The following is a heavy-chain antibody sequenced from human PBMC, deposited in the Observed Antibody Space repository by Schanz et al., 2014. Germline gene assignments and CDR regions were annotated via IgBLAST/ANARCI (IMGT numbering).Heavy chain of an antibody. D-gene: IGHD6-6*01. J-gene: IGHJ4*02. Sequence: QVQLVQSGAEVKKPGASVKVSCKASGYTFTSYGISWVRQAPGQGLEWMGWISPYNGNTNYAQKLQGRVTMTADTSTCTAYMDLRSLRSYDTAVYYCARDQCTYTNSSDVRYFDYWGQGSLVTVSS. V-gene: IGHV1-18*01. CDR3: ARDQCTYTNSSDVRYFDY. CDR1: GYTFTSYG. CDR2: ISPYNGNT.